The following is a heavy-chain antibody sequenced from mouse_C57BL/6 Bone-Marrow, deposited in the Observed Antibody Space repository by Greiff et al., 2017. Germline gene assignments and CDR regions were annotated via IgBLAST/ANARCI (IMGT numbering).Heavy chain of an antibody. CDR1: GYTFTDYE. CDR2: IDPETGGT. Sequence: QVQLQQSGAELVRPGASVTLSCKASGYTFTDYEMHWVKQTPVHGLEWIGAIDPETGGTAYNQKFKGKAILTADKSSSTAYMELRSLTSEDSAVYYCTNYDGYYDYARDYWGQGTSVTVSS. D-gene: IGHD2-3*01. CDR3: TNYDGYYDYARDY. V-gene: IGHV1-15*01. J-gene: IGHJ4*01.